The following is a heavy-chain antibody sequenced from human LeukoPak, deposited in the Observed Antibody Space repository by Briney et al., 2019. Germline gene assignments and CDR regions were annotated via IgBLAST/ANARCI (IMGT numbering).Heavy chain of an antibody. CDR2: IYHSGST. CDR1: GGSISSGGYY. Sequence: SQTLSLTCTVSGGSISSGGYYWSWIRQPPGEGLEWIGYIYHSGSTYYNPSLKSRVTISVDRSKNQFSLKLSSVTAADTAVYYCARDYNWNFDYWGQGTLVTASS. D-gene: IGHD1-20*01. V-gene: IGHV4-30-2*01. CDR3: ARDYNWNFDY. J-gene: IGHJ4*02.